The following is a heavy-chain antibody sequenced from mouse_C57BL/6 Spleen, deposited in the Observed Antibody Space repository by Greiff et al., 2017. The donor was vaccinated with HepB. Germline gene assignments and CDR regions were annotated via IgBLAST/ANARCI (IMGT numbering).Heavy chain of an antibody. CDR2: ISSGGSYT. J-gene: IGHJ2*01. CDR3: ARHEDLGHYFDY. V-gene: IGHV5-6*01. D-gene: IGHD4-1*01. Sequence: EVQLVESGGDLVKPGGSLKLSCAASGFTFSSYGMSWVRQTPDKRLEWVATISSGGSYTYYPDSVKGRFTISRDNAKNTLYLQMSSLKSEDTAMYYCARHEDLGHYFDYWGQGTTLTVSS. CDR1: GFTFSSYG.